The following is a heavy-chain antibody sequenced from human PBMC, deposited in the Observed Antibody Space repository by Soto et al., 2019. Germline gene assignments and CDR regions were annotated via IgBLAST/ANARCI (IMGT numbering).Heavy chain of an antibody. V-gene: IGHV3-21*01. J-gene: IGHJ4*02. Sequence: WRSLRLSCVASGFTLTSYNLHWVRQGPMMILEWGSSINGRGNYKYYTDSAPGRFTISRDNAKKSLYLHMNSLGAEDTALYYSATEDGVVGATYGLDYWGQGTMVTVPS. CDR3: ATEDGVVGATYGLDY. D-gene: IGHD1-26*01. CDR1: GFTLTSYN. CDR2: INGRGNYK.